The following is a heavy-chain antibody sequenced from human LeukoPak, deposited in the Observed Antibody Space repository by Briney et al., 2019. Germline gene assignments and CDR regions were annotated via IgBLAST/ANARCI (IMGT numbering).Heavy chain of an antibody. CDR2: ISSSGSTI. D-gene: IGHD6-19*01. CDR1: GFTFSSYA. V-gene: IGHV3-48*03. CDR3: ARDLGSYSSGWYMGFDY. J-gene: IGHJ4*02. Sequence: GGSLRLSCAASGFTFSSYAMNWVRQAPGKGLEWVSYISSSGSTIYYADSVKGRFTISRDNAKYSLYLQINSLRAEDTAVYYCARDLGSYSSGWYMGFDYWGQGTLVTVSS.